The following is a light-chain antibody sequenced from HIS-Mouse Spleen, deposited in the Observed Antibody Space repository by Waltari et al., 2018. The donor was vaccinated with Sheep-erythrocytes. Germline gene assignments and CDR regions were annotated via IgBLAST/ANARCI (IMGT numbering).Light chain of an antibody. V-gene: IGLV2-23*01. J-gene: IGLJ3*02. CDR1: TSVVGGYNL. CDR2: EGS. Sequence: QSALPHPPSVPGPPGQPLPTPGLGTTSVVGGYNLVPWYHRHPVKAPKLRIYEGSKRPSGVSNRFSGSKSGNTASLTISGLQAEDEADYYCCSYAGSSTWVFGGGTKLTVL. CDR3: CSYAGSSTWV.